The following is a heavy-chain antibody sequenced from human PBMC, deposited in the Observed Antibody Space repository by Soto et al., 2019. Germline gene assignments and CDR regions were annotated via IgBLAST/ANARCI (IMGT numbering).Heavy chain of an antibody. CDR1: GGTFSSYA. CDR3: ARYSGSYNLVDY. J-gene: IGHJ4*02. V-gene: IGHV1-69*13. D-gene: IGHD3-10*01. CDR2: IIPIFGTA. Sequence: SVKVSCKASGGTFSSYAISWVRQAPGQGLEWMGGIIPIFGTANYAQKFQGRVTITADESTSTAYMELSSLRSEDTAVYYCARYSGSYNLVDYWGQGTLVTVSS.